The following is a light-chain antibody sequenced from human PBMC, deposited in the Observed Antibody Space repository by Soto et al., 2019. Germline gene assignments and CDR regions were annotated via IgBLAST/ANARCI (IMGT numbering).Light chain of an antibody. CDR2: EVR. Sequence: QSVLTQPASVSGSPGQSITISCTGTSSDIGGYNYVSWYQQYPGKAPKVIIYEVRNRPSGVSDRFSGSKSGNTASLTISGLHAEDEADYYCNSYTSTGTLVFGGGTKVTLL. CDR1: SSDIGGYNY. CDR3: NSYTSTGTLV. J-gene: IGLJ3*02. V-gene: IGLV2-14*01.